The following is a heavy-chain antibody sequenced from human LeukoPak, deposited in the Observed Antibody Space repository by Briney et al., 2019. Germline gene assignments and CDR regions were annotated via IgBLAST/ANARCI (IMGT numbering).Heavy chain of an antibody. CDR2: IYTSGST. V-gene: IGHV4-4*07. CDR3: ARLKMDGDYSTYNRFDP. D-gene: IGHD4-17*01. CDR1: GGSISSYY. J-gene: IGHJ5*02. Sequence: SETLSLTCTVSGGSISSYYWSWIRQPAGKGLEWIGRIYTSGSTNYNPSLKSRVTMSVDTSKNQFSLKLSSVTAADTAVYYCARLKMDGDYSTYNRFDPWGQGTLVTVSS.